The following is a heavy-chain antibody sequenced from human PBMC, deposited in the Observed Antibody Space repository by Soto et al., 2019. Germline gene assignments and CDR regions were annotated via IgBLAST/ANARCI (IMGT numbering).Heavy chain of an antibody. V-gene: IGHV1-69*13. J-gene: IGHJ6*02. CDR3: ARDRADYFDSSGKYDYYYYYYGMDV. CDR2: IIPIFGTA. Sequence: ASVKVSCKASGGTFSSYAISWVRQAPGQGLEWMGGIIPIFGTANYAQKFQGRVTITADESTSTAYMELSSLRSEDTAVYYCARDRADYFDSSGKYDYYYYYYGMDVWGQGTTVTVSS. CDR1: GGTFSSYA. D-gene: IGHD3-22*01.